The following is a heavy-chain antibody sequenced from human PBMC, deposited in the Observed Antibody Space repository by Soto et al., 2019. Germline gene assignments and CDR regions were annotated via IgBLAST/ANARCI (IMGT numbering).Heavy chain of an antibody. CDR2: INPNSGGT. CDR1: GYTFTGYY. V-gene: IGHV1-2*02. Sequence: ASVKVSCKASGYTFTGYYMHWVRQAPGQGLEWMGWINPNSGGTNYAQKFQGRVTMTRDTSISTAYMELSRLRSDDTAVYYCARGKKLLTPPHTYYGDFLGAFWFDPWGQGTLVTV. CDR3: ARGKKLLTPPHTYYGDFLGAFWFDP. J-gene: IGHJ5*02. D-gene: IGHD4-17*01.